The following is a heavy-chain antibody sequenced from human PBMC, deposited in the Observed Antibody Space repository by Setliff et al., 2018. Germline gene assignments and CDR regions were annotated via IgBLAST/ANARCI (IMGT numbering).Heavy chain of an antibody. V-gene: IGHV1-46*01. CDR1: GYSFIRYY. CDR2: INVSGGSA. CDR3: ARGHEYSNYVYSWFGP. Sequence: ASVKVSCKTSGYSFIRYYMYWVRQAPGQGLEWMGLINVSGGSASYEQKFQGRVTMTRDTSASTFYMELSSLRSEDTALYYCARGHEYSNYVYSWFGPWGRGTLVTVSS. D-gene: IGHD4-4*01. J-gene: IGHJ5*02.